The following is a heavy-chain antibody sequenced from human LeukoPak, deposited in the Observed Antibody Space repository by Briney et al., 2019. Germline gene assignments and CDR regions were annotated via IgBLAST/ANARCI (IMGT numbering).Heavy chain of an antibody. V-gene: IGHV6-1*01. J-gene: IGHJ3*02. CDR3: ARGDDFWSGYNDAFDI. CDR2: TYYRSKTYN. D-gene: IGHD3-3*01. CDR1: GDSLSSNSAA. Sequence: SQTLPLTCAISGDSLSSNSAAWNWLRQSPSRGLEWLGRTYYRSKTYNDYAVSVKSRITINPDTSKNQFSLQLNSVTPEDTAVYYCARGDDFWSGYNDAFDIWGQGTMVTVSS.